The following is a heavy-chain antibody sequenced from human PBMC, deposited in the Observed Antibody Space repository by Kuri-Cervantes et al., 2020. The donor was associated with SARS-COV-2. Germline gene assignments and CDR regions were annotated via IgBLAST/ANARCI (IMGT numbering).Heavy chain of an antibody. Sequence: SVKVSCKASGGTFSSYAISWVRQAPGQGLEWMGGIIPIFGTPNYAQKFQGRVTITTDESTSTAYMELSSLRSEDTAVYYCARNLRNYGSGSYRVSGVYYYYYMDVWGKGTTVTVSS. D-gene: IGHD3-10*01. V-gene: IGHV1-69*05. CDR2: IIPIFGTP. CDR3: ARNLRNYGSGSYRVSGVYYYYYMDV. CDR1: GGTFSSYA. J-gene: IGHJ6*03.